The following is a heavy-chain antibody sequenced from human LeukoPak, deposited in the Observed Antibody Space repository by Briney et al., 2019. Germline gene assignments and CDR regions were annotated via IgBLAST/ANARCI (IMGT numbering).Heavy chain of an antibody. CDR1: GFTFSTYS. V-gene: IGHV3-21*01. J-gene: IGHJ4*01. Sequence: GGSLRLSCAASGFTFSTYSMHWVRQAPGKGLEWVSSINNSSSYIYYADSVRGRFTISRDNAKNLLYLQMNSLRAEDTAVYYCARGPYPDYWGHGTLVTVSS. CDR3: ARGPYPDY. CDR2: INNSSSYI.